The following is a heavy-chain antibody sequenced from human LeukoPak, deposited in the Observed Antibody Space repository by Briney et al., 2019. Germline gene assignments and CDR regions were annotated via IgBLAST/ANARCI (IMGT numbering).Heavy chain of an antibody. V-gene: IGHV1-18*01. J-gene: IGHJ4*02. CDR3: ARVVLLWFGELGYFDY. CDR1: GYTFTSYG. D-gene: IGHD3-10*01. CDR2: ISAYNGNT. Sequence: GASVKVSCKASGYTFTSYGISWVRQAPGQGLEWMGWISAYNGNTNYAQKLQGRVTMTTDTSTSTAYMELRSLRSDDTAVYYCARVVLLWFGELGYFDYWGQGTPVTVSS.